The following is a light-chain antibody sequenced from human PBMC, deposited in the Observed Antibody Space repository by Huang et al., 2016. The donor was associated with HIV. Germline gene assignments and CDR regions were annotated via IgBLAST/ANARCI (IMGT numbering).Light chain of an antibody. CDR3: QQTYTGVT. V-gene: IGKV1-39*01. J-gene: IGKJ1*01. Sequence: DIKMTQSPSSLSASVGDRVTITCRASQSINNYLNWFQQKPGKAPRVLISAASTLESGVPSRFSVGASCTHFTLTITSLQPEDFATYYCQQTYTGVTFGQGTKVEIK. CDR2: AAS. CDR1: QSINNY.